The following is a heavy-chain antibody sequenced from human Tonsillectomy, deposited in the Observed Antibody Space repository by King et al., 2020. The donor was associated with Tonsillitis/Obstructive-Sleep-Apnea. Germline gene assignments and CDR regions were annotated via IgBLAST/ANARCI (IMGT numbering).Heavy chain of an antibody. CDR1: GYTFTSYG. CDR2: ISAYNGNT. J-gene: IGHJ6*03. Sequence: VQLVQSGAEVKKPGASVKVSCKASGYTFTSYGISWVRQAPGQGLEWMGWISAYNGNTNYAQKLQGRVTMTTDTSTSTAYMELRSLRSDDTAVYYCARGYCSSTSCLRHYYMDDWGKGTTVTVSS. D-gene: IGHD2-2*01. V-gene: IGHV1-18*01. CDR3: ARGYCSSTSCLRHYYMDD.